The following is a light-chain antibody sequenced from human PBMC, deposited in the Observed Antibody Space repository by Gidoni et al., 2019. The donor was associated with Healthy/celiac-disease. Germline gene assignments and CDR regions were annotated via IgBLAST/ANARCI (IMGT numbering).Light chain of an antibody. Sequence: AIQMTQSPSSLSASVGDRVTITCRASQGIRNDLGWYQQKPEKAPKLLIYAASSLQSGVPSRFSGSVSVTDFTLTISSLQPEDFATYYCLQDYNYPRSFGQGTKVEIK. CDR2: AAS. CDR1: QGIRND. J-gene: IGKJ1*01. V-gene: IGKV1-6*01. CDR3: LQDYNYPRS.